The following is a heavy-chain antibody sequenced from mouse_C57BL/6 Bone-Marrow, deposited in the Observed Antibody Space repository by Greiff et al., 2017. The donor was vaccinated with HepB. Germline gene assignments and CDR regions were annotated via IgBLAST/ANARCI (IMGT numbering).Heavy chain of an antibody. CDR1: GYTFTSYW. V-gene: IGHV1-69*01. J-gene: IGHJ3*01. Sequence: QVQLQQPGAELVMPGASVKLSCKASGYTFTSYWMHWVKQRPGQGLEWIGEIDPSDSYTNYNQKFKGKSTLTVDKSSSTAYMQLSSLASEDSAVYYCARGGFNWGQGTLVTVSA. CDR2: IDPSDSYT. CDR3: ARGGFN.